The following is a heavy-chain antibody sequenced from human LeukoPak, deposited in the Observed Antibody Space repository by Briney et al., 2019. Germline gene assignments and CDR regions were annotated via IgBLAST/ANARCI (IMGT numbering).Heavy chain of an antibody. D-gene: IGHD4-23*01. CDR1: GFTFSSYG. J-gene: IGHJ4*02. V-gene: IGHV3-30*02. CDR2: IRYDGSNK. CDR3: AKISSRLRWRFDS. Sequence: PGGSLRLSCAASGFTFSSYGMHWVRQAPGKGLEWVAFIRYDGSNKYYADSVKGRFTISRDNSKNTLYLQSNSLRAEDTAVYYCAKISSRLRWRFDSWGQGTLVTVSS.